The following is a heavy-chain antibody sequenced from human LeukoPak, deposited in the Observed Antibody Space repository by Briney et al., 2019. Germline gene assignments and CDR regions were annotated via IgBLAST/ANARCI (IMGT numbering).Heavy chain of an antibody. D-gene: IGHD2-15*01. CDR2: ISGSGGTT. CDR1: GFTFSSYG. V-gene: IGHV3-23*01. Sequence: GGSLRLSCAASGFTFSSYGMSWVRQAPGKGLEWVSAISGSGGTTYYVDSVKGRFTISRDNSKNILYLQMNSLRVEDTAVYYCTKASAARCIGVFCYPFDHWGQGTLVTVSS. J-gene: IGHJ4*02. CDR3: TKASAARCIGVFCYPFDH.